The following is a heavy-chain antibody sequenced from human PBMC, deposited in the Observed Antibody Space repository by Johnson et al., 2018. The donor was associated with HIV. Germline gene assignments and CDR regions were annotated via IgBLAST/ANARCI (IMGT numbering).Heavy chain of an antibody. D-gene: IGHD5-18*01. Sequence: QVQLVESGGGVVQPGRSLRLSCAASGFTFSSYAMHWVRQAPGKGLEWVAVISSDGSNKYFADSVKGRFIISRDNSKNTLYLQLNSLTTEDTAAYYCAKVDTAMVNAFDIWGQGTMVTVSS. CDR2: ISSDGSNK. V-gene: IGHV3-30*04. CDR1: GFTFSSYA. CDR3: AKVDTAMVNAFDI. J-gene: IGHJ3*02.